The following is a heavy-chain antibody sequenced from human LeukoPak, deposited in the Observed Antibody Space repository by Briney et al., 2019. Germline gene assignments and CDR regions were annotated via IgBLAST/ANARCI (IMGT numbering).Heavy chain of an antibody. Sequence: SETLSLTCTVSGGSISSYYWSWIRQPPGKGLEWIGYISYSGSTNLNPSLKSRVTISVDTSKNQFSLKLSSVTAADTAVYYCAREGTAGTNLNWFDPWGQGTLVTVSS. J-gene: IGHJ5*02. V-gene: IGHV4-59*01. CDR3: AREGTAGTNLNWFDP. CDR2: ISYSGST. CDR1: GGSISSYY. D-gene: IGHD1-1*01.